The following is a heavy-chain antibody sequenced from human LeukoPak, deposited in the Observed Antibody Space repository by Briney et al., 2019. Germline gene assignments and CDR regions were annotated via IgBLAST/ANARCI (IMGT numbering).Heavy chain of an antibody. J-gene: IGHJ4*02. D-gene: IGHD2-8*01. V-gene: IGHV3-30-3*01. CDR1: GFTVSSYA. Sequence: GSSLGLSWEAPGFTVSSYAMHWVRQASGKWLEWVAVIAYDGSNKYYADSVKGRFTISRDNSKNTLYLQMSSLRAEDTAVYYCAREARLKSTNGVPRPELDYWGQGTLVTVSS. CDR2: IAYDGSNK. CDR3: AREARLKSTNGVPRPELDY.